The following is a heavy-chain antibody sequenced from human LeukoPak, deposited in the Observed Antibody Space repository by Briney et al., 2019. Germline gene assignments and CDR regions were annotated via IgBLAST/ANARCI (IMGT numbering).Heavy chain of an antibody. Sequence: SETLSLTCAVSGGSISSSNWWSWVRQPPGKGLEWIGEIYHSGSTNYDPSLKSRVTLSVDKSKNQFSLKLSSVTAADTAVYYCAREPYYDSSGYPNWFDPWGQGTLVTVSS. D-gene: IGHD3-22*01. V-gene: IGHV4-4*02. CDR3: AREPYYDSSGYPNWFDP. CDR2: IYHSGST. CDR1: GGSISSSNW. J-gene: IGHJ5*02.